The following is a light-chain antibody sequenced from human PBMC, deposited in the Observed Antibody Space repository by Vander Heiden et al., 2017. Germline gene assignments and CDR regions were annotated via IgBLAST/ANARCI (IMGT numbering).Light chain of an antibody. CDR2: DAS. V-gene: IGKV1-5*01. J-gene: IGKJ4*01. CDR3: QQYNSYPL. Sequence: DIQTTQSPSTLSASVGDRVTITCRASQSSSSWLAWYQQKPGKAPKLLIYDASSLESGVPSRFGGSGSGTEFTLTISSLQPDYFATYYCQQYNSYPLFGGVTKVEIK. CDR1: QSSSSW.